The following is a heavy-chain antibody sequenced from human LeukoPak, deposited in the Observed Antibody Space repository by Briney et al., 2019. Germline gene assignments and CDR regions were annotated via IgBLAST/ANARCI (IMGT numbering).Heavy chain of an antibody. J-gene: IGHJ4*02. CDR3: ARLGKWELLRVYYFDY. D-gene: IGHD1-26*01. Sequence: AGGSLRLSCAASGFTFDDYGMSWVRQAPGKGLEWVSGINWNGGSTGYADSVKGRFTISRDNAKNSLYLQMNSLRAEDTALYYCARLGKWELLRVYYFDYWGQGTLVTVSS. V-gene: IGHV3-20*04. CDR2: INWNGGST. CDR1: GFTFDDYG.